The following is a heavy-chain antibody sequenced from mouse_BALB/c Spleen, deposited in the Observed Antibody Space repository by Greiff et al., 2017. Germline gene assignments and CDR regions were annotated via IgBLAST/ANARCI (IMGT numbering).Heavy chain of an antibody. Sequence: EVQRVESGGGLVKPGGSLKLSCAASGFTFSSYGMSWVRQTPDKRLEWVATISSGSSTIYYADTVKGRFTISRDNPKNTLFLQMTSLRSEDTAMYYCARGDYFDYWGQGTTLTVSS. V-gene: IGHV5-17*02. J-gene: IGHJ2*01. CDR1: GFTFSSYG. CDR2: ISSGSSTI. CDR3: ARGDYFDY.